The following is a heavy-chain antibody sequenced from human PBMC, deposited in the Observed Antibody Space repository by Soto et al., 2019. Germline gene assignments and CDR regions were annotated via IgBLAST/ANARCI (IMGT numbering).Heavy chain of an antibody. Sequence: EVQLLESGGGLVQPGGSLRLSCAASGLTFSSYAMSWVRQAPGKGLEWVSAISGSGAVTYYADSVKGRFTISRDNSKNPLYLQMNSLRAEDRAVYYWAKDKGCTSTTCHWNAFDIWGQGTMVTVSS. CDR2: ISGSGAVT. CDR3: AKDKGCTSTTCHWNAFDI. CDR1: GLTFSSYA. V-gene: IGHV3-23*01. D-gene: IGHD2-2*01. J-gene: IGHJ3*02.